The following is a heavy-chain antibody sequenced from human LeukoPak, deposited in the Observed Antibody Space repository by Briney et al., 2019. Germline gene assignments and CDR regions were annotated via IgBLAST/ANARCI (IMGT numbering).Heavy chain of an antibody. D-gene: IGHD6-19*01. CDR3: ARGIAVAGTGDY. J-gene: IGHJ4*02. CDR2: ISTYNGNT. Sequence: ASVKVSCKTSGYTFTDSGISWVRQAPGLGLEWMGWISTYNGNTHYAQKFQGRVTMTTDTSTRTAYMELRSLRSDDTAMYYCARGIAVAGTGDYWGQGTLVTVSS. V-gene: IGHV1-18*01. CDR1: GYTFTDSG.